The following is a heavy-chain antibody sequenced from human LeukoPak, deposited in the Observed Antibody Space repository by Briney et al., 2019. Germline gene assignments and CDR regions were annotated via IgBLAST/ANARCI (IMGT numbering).Heavy chain of an antibody. CDR3: ARRPRSKSRGFQQWLVHSRSITYSWVFH. CDR2: IYHSGST. V-gene: IGHV4-39*07. D-gene: IGHD6-19*01. CDR1: GGSISSSYYY. J-gene: IGHJ4*02. Sequence: SETLSLTCTVSGGSISSSYYYWGWIRQPPGKGPEWIGSIYHSGSTYYNPSLKSRVSISVDTSKNQFSLKLTSVTAADTAVYYCARRPRSKSRGFQQWLVHSRSITYSWVFHRGQGTLVTVSS.